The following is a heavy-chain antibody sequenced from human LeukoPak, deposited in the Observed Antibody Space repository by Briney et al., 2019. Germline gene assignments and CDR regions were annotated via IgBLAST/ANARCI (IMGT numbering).Heavy chain of an antibody. J-gene: IGHJ5*02. CDR2: ISAYNGNT. CDR1: GYTFTSYG. D-gene: IGHD2-2*01. Sequence: ASVKVSFKASGYTFTSYGISWVRQAPGQGGEWMGWISAYNGNTNYAQKLQGRVTMTTDTSTSTAYMELRSLRSDDTAVYYCAREWKYCSSTSCYRAWFDPWGQGTLVTVSS. CDR3: AREWKYCSSTSCYRAWFDP. V-gene: IGHV1-18*01.